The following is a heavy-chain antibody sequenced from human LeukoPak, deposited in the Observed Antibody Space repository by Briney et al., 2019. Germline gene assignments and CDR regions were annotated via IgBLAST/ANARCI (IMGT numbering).Heavy chain of an antibody. CDR2: ISSDGSST. CDR3: AKETGLSDYFDY. V-gene: IGHV3-74*01. J-gene: IGHJ4*02. CDR1: GFTLSSYW. D-gene: IGHD1-14*01. Sequence: AGSLRLSCAASGFTLSSYWTHWVRHAPPKGLVWVSRISSDGSSTTYADSVKCRFTISRDNAKNTLYVQMNSLRAEDAAVYYCAKETGLSDYFDYWGQGTLVTVSS.